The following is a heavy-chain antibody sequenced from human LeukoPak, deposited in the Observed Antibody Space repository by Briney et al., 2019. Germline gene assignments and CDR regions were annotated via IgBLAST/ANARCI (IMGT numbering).Heavy chain of an antibody. CDR1: GYTFTSYA. CDR3: ARAVSYYYGSGDFDY. J-gene: IGHJ4*02. D-gene: IGHD3-10*01. Sequence: GASVKVSCKASGYTFTSYAMHWVRQAPGQRLEWMGWINAGNGNTKYSQKFQGRVTITRDTSASTAYMELSSLRSEDTAVYYCARAVSYYYGSGDFDYWGQGTLVTVS. V-gene: IGHV1-3*01. CDR2: INAGNGNT.